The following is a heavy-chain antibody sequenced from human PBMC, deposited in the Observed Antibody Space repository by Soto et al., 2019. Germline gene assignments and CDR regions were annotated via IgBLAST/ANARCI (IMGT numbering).Heavy chain of an antibody. Sequence: LQLLESGGNLVHPGGSLTLSCAAAGFNFGTYTMSWVRQAPGRGPEWVAGFYGGGSSSTFYADSVKGRFTISRDNSQNMVFLQLSSLRAEATAVYYCTKDRHPDGIWSCDCWGRGNLVTVGS. D-gene: IGHD3-3*01. V-gene: IGHV3-23*03. CDR2: FYGGGSSST. J-gene: IGHJ4*02. CDR1: GFNFGTYT. CDR3: TKDRHPDGIWSCDC.